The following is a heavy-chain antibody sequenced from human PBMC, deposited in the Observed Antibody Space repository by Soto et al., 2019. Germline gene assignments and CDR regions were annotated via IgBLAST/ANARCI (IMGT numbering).Heavy chain of an antibody. CDR1: GGPIKTGDYY. Sequence: QVQLKESGPGLVKPSETLSLTCNVSGGPIKTGDYYWNWIRQPPGKGLEWIGYVFYSGSTNYSPSLMSPAAISIATSKNRFSLSLPSVTAADTAVYYCARAGFSYGHLLFWGQGIRVTVST. CDR3: ARAGFSYGHLLF. D-gene: IGHD3-10*01. V-gene: IGHV4-30-4*01. CDR2: VFYSGST. J-gene: IGHJ4*02.